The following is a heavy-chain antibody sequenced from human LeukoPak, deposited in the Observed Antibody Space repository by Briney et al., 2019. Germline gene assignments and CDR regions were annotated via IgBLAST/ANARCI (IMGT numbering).Heavy chain of an antibody. D-gene: IGHD7-27*01. CDR3: ASRKLGNDY. CDR1: GYSINSGYF. J-gene: IGHJ4*02. Sequence: SETLSLTCTVSGYSINSGYFWGWIRQPPLKGLEWIGSIYHSGRTYYNPSLKSRVTISADTSKNQFSLNLSSVTAADTAVYYCASRKLGNDYWGQGTLVTVSS. CDR2: IYHSGRT. V-gene: IGHV4-38-2*02.